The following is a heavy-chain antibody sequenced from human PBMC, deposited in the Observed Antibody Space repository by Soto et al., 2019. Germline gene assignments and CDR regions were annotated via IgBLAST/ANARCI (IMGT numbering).Heavy chain of an antibody. CDR1: GFTFSNYG. Sequence: QVQLVESGGGVVQPGRSLRLSCAASGFTFSNYGMYWVRQAPGKGLEWVAFISYDGSSTFYADPMKGRHTIPRDNSKNTLYLQRNSLSAADTAVYYCVKVIGNYLALDDWGQGTLVTVSS. V-gene: IGHV3-30*18. J-gene: IGHJ4*02. D-gene: IGHD1-26*01. CDR2: ISYDGSST. CDR3: VKVIGNYLALDD.